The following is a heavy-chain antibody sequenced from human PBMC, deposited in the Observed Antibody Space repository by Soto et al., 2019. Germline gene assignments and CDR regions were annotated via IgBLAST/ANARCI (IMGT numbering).Heavy chain of an antibody. CDR2: VYYTGST. CDR1: GGSISGSY. V-gene: IGHV4-59*01. D-gene: IGHD1-26*01. CDR3: ARSVALPSAHMDY. Sequence: SSETLSLTCSVSGGSISGSYWSWIRQSPGKGLEWLGYVYYTGSTNYSPSLRSRVSISVDTSKNEFSLRPSSVTAADTAVYFCARSVALPSAHMDYWCQGTQVTVSS. J-gene: IGHJ4*01.